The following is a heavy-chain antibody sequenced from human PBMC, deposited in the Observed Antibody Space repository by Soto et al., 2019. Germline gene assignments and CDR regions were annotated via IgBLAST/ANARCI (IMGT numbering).Heavy chain of an antibody. J-gene: IGHJ6*02. V-gene: IGHV4-34*01. Sequence: SETLSLTCAVYCGSFSGYYWSWIRQPPGKGLEWIGEINHSGSTNYNPSLKSRVTISVDTSKNQFSLKLSSVTAADTAVYYCARGRGPRIFGVVMPYYYGMDVWGQGTTVTVSS. CDR1: CGSFSGYY. D-gene: IGHD3-3*01. CDR3: ARGRGPRIFGVVMPYYYGMDV. CDR2: INHSGST.